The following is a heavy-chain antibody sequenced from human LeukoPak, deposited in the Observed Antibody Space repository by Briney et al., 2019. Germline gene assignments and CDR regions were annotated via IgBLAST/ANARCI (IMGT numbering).Heavy chain of an antibody. J-gene: IGHJ4*02. CDR3: ASGGYKLDY. D-gene: IGHD5-18*01. V-gene: IGHV1-2*02. CDR1: GHTFTGYY. Sequence: ASVKVSCKASGHTFTGYYMHWVRQAPGQGLEWMGWINVNSGGTKYAQKFQGRVTMTRDTSISTAYMDLSRLTSDDTAVYYCASGGYKLDYWGQGTLVTVSS. CDR2: INVNSGGT.